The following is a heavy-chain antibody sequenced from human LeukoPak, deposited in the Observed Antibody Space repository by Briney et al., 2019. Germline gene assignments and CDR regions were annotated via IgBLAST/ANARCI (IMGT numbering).Heavy chain of an antibody. J-gene: IGHJ4*02. CDR1: GFTFDDYA. Sequence: PGGSLRLSCAASGFTFDDYAMQWVRQVPGRGLEWVAGISWKAGGIGYAESVKGRFTISRDNAKKSLFLQMDSLRVDDTAVYYCANDKGGAHSIGLFGPVRKWGQGTLVTVSS. CDR2: ISWKAGGI. CDR3: ANDKGGAHSIGLFGPVRK. V-gene: IGHV3-9*01. D-gene: IGHD3-3*01.